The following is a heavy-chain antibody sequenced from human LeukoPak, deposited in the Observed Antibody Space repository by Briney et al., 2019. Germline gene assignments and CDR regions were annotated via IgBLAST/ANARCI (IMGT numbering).Heavy chain of an antibody. CDR1: GFTFSSYW. CDR3: AREERGGIAATG. J-gene: IGHJ4*02. V-gene: IGHV3-7*01. CDR2: VKQDGSEK. Sequence: GXSLRLSCAASGFTFSSYWMSWVRQAPGKGVEWVANVKQDGSEKYYVDSVKGRFTIYRDNDKNSMYLQMNRLRGEDTAVYYCAREERGGIAATGWGQGTLVTVSS. D-gene: IGHD6-13*01.